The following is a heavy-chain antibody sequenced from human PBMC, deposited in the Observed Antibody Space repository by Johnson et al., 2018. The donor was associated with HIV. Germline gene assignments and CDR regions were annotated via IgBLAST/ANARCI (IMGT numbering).Heavy chain of an antibody. D-gene: IGHD6-13*01. CDR3: AKEVNFSSWNPDAFDI. Sequence: QVQLVESGGGVVQPGRSLRLSCAASGFTFSNYAMHWVRRAPGKGLGWVSVFSCIGGNTYYADSLKGRFTISRDNSKNTLYLLMNSLGAEDTAVYYCAKEVNFSSWNPDAFDIWGQGTMVTVSS. V-gene: IGHV3-30*04. J-gene: IGHJ3*02. CDR1: GFTFSNYA. CDR2: FSCIGGNT.